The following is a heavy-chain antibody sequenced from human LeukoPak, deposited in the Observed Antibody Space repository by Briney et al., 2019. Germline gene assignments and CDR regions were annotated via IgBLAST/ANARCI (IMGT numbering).Heavy chain of an antibody. V-gene: IGHV3-53*01. CDR2: IYSGGST. D-gene: IGHD3-9*01. J-gene: IGHJ4*02. CDR3: ARAHFDWLQNYYFDY. Sequence: GGSLRLSCAASGFTVSSNYMSWVRQAPGKGLEWVSVIYSGGSTYYADSVKGRFTISRDNSKNTQYLQMNSLRAEDTAVYYCARAHFDWLQNYYFDYWGQGTLVTVSS. CDR1: GFTVSSNY.